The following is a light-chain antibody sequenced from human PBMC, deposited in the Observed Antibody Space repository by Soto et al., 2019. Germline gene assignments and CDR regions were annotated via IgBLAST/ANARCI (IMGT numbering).Light chain of an antibody. CDR1: QGVSYW. CDR2: AAS. CDR3: QQYNSYPLT. V-gene: IGKV1D-16*01. Sequence: IRRTNSPPSLSAPVGDRFTITCRASQGVSYWLAWYQQKPGKAPKSLIYAASNLQSGVPLRFSGSGSGTDFTLTISSLQPEDFATYYCQQYNSYPLTFGGGTKVDIK. J-gene: IGKJ4*01.